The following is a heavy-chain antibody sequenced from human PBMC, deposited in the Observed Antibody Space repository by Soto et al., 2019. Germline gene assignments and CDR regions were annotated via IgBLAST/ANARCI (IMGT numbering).Heavy chain of an antibody. CDR1: GGSFSGYY. J-gene: IGHJ6*02. V-gene: IGHV4-34*01. CDR3: ARLAGRPYYYYYYGMDV. CDR2: INHSGST. Sequence: SETLSLTCAVYGGSFSGYYWSWIRQPPGKGLEWIGEINHSGSTNYNPSLKSRVTISVDTSKNQFSLKLSSVTAAGTAVYYCARLAGRPYYYYYYGMDVWGQGTTVTVSS. D-gene: IGHD6-19*01.